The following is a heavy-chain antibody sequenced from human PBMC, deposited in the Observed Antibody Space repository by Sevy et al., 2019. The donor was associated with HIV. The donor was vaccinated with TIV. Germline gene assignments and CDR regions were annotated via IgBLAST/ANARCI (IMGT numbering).Heavy chain of an antibody. V-gene: IGHV1-18*01. Sequence: ASVKVSCKTSGYTFNNYGISWVRRAPGQGLEWMGWISAYNGKADYAQKNLGRVAMTTDTSTSTAYMELRSLRSDDTAVYYCARDEVVVPRPGYYGMDVWGQGTTVTVSS. CDR2: ISAYNGKA. D-gene: IGHD2-15*01. CDR1: GYTFNNYG. J-gene: IGHJ6*02. CDR3: ARDEVVVPRPGYYGMDV.